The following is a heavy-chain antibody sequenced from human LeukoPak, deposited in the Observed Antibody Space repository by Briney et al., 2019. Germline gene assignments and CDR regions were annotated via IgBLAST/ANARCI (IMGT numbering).Heavy chain of an antibody. D-gene: IGHD2-2*01. CDR1: GFTVSSNY. CDR3: ASSAHVSVPRDAFDI. J-gene: IGHJ3*02. CDR2: IYSGGST. V-gene: IGHV3-66*01. Sequence: PGGSLRLSCAASGFTVSSNYMSWVRQAPGKGLEWVSVIYSGGSTYYADSVEGRFTISRDNSKNTLYLQMNSLRAEDTAVYYCASSAHVSVPRDAFDIWGQGTMVTVSS.